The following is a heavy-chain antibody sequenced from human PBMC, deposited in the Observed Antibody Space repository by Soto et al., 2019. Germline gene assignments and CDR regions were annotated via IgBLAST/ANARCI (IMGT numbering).Heavy chain of an antibody. CDR3: ARGRVNWGRGDGMDV. D-gene: IGHD7-27*01. CDR1: GGSFIGYY. V-gene: IGHV4-34*01. Sequence: SETVSLTCAVYGGSFIGYYWSWIRQPPGKGLEWIGEINHSGSTNYNPSLKSRVTISVDTSKNQFSLKLSSVTAADTAVYYCARGRVNWGRGDGMDVWGQGTTVTVSS. CDR2: INHSGST. J-gene: IGHJ6*02.